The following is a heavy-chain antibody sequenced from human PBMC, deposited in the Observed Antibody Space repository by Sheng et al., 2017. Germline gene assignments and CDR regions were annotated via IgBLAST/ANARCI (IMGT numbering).Heavy chain of an antibody. CDR2: IYSGGST. J-gene: IGHJ4*02. D-gene: IGHD2-15*01. Sequence: EVQLVESGGGLIQPGGSLRLSCAASGFTVSSNYMSWVRQAPGKGLEWVSVIYSGGSTYYADSVKGRFTISRDNSKNTLYLQMNSLRAEDTAVYYCARGYCSGGSCSHTRPYFDYWGQGTLVTV. CDR1: GFTVSSNY. CDR3: ARGYCSGGSCSHTRPYFDY. V-gene: IGHV3-53*01.